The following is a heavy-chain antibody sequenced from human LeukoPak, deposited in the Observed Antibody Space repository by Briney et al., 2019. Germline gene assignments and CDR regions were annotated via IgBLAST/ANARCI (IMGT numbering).Heavy chain of an antibody. Sequence: GGSLRLSCAASGFTVNTNYMTWVRQAPGKGLEWISVIYSGDSGGDTYYADSVKGRFTISRDNAKNSLFLQMGSLRVEDTAVYYCARESTAGYNSSWYGFRNWGQGTLVSVSS. CDR2: IYSGDSGGDT. V-gene: IGHV3-66*01. D-gene: IGHD6-13*01. CDR3: ARESTAGYNSSWYGFRN. J-gene: IGHJ1*01. CDR1: GFTVNTNY.